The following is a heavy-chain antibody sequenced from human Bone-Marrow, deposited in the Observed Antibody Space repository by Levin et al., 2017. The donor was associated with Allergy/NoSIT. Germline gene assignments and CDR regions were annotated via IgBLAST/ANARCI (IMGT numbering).Heavy chain of an antibody. J-gene: IGHJ4*02. D-gene: IGHD3-3*01. CDR3: VKGGGDFWSGYFFDY. CDR1: GFIFDDYA. Sequence: PAGGSLRLSCAASGFIFDDYAMYWVRQAPGRGLEWVSNINWNSGSLGYAASVEGRFTISRDNGQSSLYLQMNSLRPEDTAVYYCVKGGGDFWSGYFFDYWGRGTLVTVSS. CDR2: INWNSGSL. V-gene: IGHV3-9*01.